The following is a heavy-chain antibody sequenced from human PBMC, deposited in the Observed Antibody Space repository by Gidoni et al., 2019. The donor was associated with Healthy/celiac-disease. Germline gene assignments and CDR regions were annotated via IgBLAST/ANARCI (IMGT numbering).Heavy chain of an antibody. CDR1: GFTFDGYT. Sequence: EVQLVESGGVVVQPGGSLRLSCAASGFTFDGYTMHWVRQAPGKGLEWVSLISWDGGSTYYADSVKGRFTISRDNSKNSLYLQTNSLRTEDTALYYCAKDLVEVPAAIPRRGVVDYYYGMDVWGQGTTVTVSS. D-gene: IGHD2-2*02. V-gene: IGHV3-43*01. CDR2: ISWDGGST. CDR3: AKDLVEVPAAIPRRGVVDYYYGMDV. J-gene: IGHJ6*02.